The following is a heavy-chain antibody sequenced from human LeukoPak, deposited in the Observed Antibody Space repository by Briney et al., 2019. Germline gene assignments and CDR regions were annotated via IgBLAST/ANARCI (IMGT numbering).Heavy chain of an antibody. CDR3: ARHTRRSPGDY. CDR2: IRDDGSDK. Sequence: GGSLRLSCAASGFTFISYWMTCVRQAPGKGLEWMANIRDDGSDKYYVDSVKDRFTISIDNAQNTLLLQMDSLRVEDTAVYYCARHTRRSPGDYWGQGTLVTVST. J-gene: IGHJ4*02. D-gene: IGHD1-26*01. V-gene: IGHV3-7*01. CDR1: GFTFISYW.